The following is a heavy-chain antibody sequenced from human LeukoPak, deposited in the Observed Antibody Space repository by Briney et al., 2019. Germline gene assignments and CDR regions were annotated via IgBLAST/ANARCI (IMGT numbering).Heavy chain of an antibody. CDR2: VFYTGNT. J-gene: IGHJ4*02. CDR3: ARAARDYDFWSGYPTRLSYYFDY. V-gene: IGHV4-39*07. D-gene: IGHD3-3*01. CDR1: GGSISTTAYY. Sequence: PSETLSLTCTVSGGSISTTAYYWGWIRQPPGKGLEWIGSVFYTGNTFYNPSLQSRVTLSVDTSKNQFSLKLSSVTAADTAVYYCARAARDYDFWSGYPTRLSYYFDYWGQGTLVTVSS.